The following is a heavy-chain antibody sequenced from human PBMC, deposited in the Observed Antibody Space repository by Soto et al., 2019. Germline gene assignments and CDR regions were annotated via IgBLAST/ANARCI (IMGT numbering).Heavy chain of an antibody. Sequence: GGSLRLSCKVSGFSFSSYGMHWIRQAPGKGLEWLAIIWNDGSNEYYADSVKGRFTISRDNSKNTLYLQLNNLRAEDTAVYFCAGDQTDSDGYSEYWGQSTLVTVSS. CDR1: GFSFSSYG. CDR3: AGDQTDSDGYSEY. J-gene: IGHJ4*02. CDR2: IWNDGSNE. V-gene: IGHV3-33*01. D-gene: IGHD2-15*01.